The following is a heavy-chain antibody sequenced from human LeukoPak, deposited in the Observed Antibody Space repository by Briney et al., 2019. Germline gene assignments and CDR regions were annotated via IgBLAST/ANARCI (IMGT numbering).Heavy chain of an antibody. CDR3: ARVGGGLDGEYYYYYYMDV. J-gene: IGHJ6*03. D-gene: IGHD3/OR15-3a*01. CDR2: ISYDVGKK. V-gene: IGHV3-30*03. CDR1: GFTFSSYS. Sequence: HPGGSLRLSCAASGFTFSSYSMNWVRQAPGKGLEWVAVISYDVGKKYYADSVKGRFTISRDNSKNTLYLQMNSLRAEDTAVYYCARVGGGLDGEYYYYYYMDVWGKGTTVTVSS.